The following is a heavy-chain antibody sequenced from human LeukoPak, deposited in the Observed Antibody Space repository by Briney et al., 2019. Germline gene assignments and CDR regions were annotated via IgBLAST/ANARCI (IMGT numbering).Heavy chain of an antibody. CDR3: ARENIVVVPAAQMNWFDP. J-gene: IGHJ5*02. D-gene: IGHD2-2*01. V-gene: IGHV1-24*01. Sequence: ASVKVSCKVSGYTLTELSMHWVRQAPGKGLEWMGGFDPEDGETIYAQKFQGRVTMTEDTSTDTAYMELSSLRSEDTAVYYCARENIVVVPAAQMNWFDPWGQGTLVTVSS. CDR1: GYTLTELS. CDR2: FDPEDGET.